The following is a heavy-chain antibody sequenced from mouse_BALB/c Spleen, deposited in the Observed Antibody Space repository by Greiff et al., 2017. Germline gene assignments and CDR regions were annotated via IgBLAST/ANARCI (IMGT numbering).Heavy chain of an antibody. CDR1: GYTFTDYE. Sequence: QVQLQQSGAELVRPGASVTLSCKASGYTFTDYEMHWVKQTPVHGLEWIGAIDPETGGTAYNQKFKGKATLTADKSSSTAYMELRSLTSEDSAVYYCTRGGDGWGQGTTLTVSS. CDR2: IDPETGGT. V-gene: IGHV1-15*01. D-gene: IGHD3-3*01. J-gene: IGHJ2*01. CDR3: TRGGDG.